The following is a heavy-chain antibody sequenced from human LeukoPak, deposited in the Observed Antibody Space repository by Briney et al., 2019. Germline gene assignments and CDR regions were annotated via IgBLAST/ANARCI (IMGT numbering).Heavy chain of an antibody. CDR3: ARSIIVGATGAFDA. V-gene: IGHV3-48*03. Sequence: GGSLRLSCAASGLSFSSSGMNWVRQAPGKGLEWVSYITATGSTIYYADSVKGRFTISRDNARSSLFLSMSSLRAEDTAVYYCARSIIVGATGAFDAWGQGTMVTVS. D-gene: IGHD1-26*01. CDR1: GLSFSSSG. J-gene: IGHJ3*01. CDR2: ITATGSTI.